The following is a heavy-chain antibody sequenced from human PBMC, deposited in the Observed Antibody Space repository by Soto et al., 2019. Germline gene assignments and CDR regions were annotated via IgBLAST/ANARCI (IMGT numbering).Heavy chain of an antibody. V-gene: IGHV4-31*03. CDR1: GGSISSGGYY. CDR2: IYYSGST. J-gene: IGHJ3*02. D-gene: IGHD4-17*01. CDR3: ARYGDRGIEDAFDI. Sequence: SETLSLTCTVSGGSISSGGYYWSWIRQHPGKGLEWIGYIYYSGSTYYNPSLKSRVTISVDTSKNQFSLKLSSVTAADTAVYYCARYGDRGIEDAFDIWGQGTMVTVSS.